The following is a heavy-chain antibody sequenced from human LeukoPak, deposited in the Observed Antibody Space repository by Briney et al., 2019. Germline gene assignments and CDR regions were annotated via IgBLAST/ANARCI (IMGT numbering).Heavy chain of an antibody. V-gene: IGHV3-74*01. D-gene: IGHD6-6*01. CDR2: LNSDGTGT. CDR1: GFTFKNYW. Sequence: GGSLRLFCAASGFTFKNYWMFWARQTPGKGVVWVSRLNSDGTGTAYADPVQGRFTISRNNDKKTLYLQMTNLRAEDAGVHYFARDGILVHYYYHMDVWGKGTTVTVSS. J-gene: IGHJ6*03. CDR3: ARDGILVHYYYHMDV.